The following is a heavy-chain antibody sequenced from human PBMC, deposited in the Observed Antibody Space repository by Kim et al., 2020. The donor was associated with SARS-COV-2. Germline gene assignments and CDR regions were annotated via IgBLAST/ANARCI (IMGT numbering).Heavy chain of an antibody. D-gene: IGHD3-3*01. V-gene: IGHV1-18*01. CDR1: GYTFTSYG. J-gene: IGHJ6*02. CDR3: ARRTSITIFGVVTFYGMDV. Sequence: ASVKVSCKASGYTFTSYGISWVRQAPGQGLEWMGWISGYNGNTNDAQKLQGRVTMTTDTSTSTAYMELRSLRSDDTAVYYCARRTSITIFGVVTFYGMDVWGQGTTVTVSS. CDR2: ISGYNGNT.